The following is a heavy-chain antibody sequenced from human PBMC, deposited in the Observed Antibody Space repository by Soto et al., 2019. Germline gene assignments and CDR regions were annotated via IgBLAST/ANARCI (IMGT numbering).Heavy chain of an antibody. J-gene: IGHJ4*02. D-gene: IGHD2-15*01. CDR3: ARDHFGGNTDY. CDR1: GFSFSSYW. V-gene: IGHV3-74*01. Sequence: EVQLVESGGDLVQPGGSLRLSCVASGFSFSSYWIHWVRHVPGKGLVWVSRINGAGSNTDYADSVKGRFTISRDNTKNTLYLLMNSLRADDTAVYYCARDHFGGNTDYWGQGTLVTVSS. CDR2: INGAGSNT.